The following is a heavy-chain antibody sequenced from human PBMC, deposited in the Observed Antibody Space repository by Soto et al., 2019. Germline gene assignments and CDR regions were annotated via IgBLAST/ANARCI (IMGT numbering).Heavy chain of an antibody. D-gene: IGHD1-26*01. J-gene: IGHJ4*02. CDR1: GFTFSTYG. V-gene: IGHV3-33*01. CDR2: IWFDGSNK. Sequence: QVQLVESGGGVVQPGRSLRLSCEASGFTFSTYGMHWVRQAPGKGLEWVAVIWFDGSNKYYADSVKGRFTISRDNSNNKLYLQMNSLRAEDTAVSYCARAVGPFDYWGQGTLVAVAA. CDR3: ARAVGPFDY.